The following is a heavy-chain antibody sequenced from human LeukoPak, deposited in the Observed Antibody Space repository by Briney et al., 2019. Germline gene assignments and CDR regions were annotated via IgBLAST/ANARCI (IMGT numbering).Heavy chain of an antibody. CDR3: AKDFSSSYAFDI. V-gene: IGHV3-66*01. J-gene: IGHJ3*02. D-gene: IGHD6-13*01. CDR1: GFTVSSNY. Sequence: GGSLRLSCAASGFTVSSNYMSWVRQAPGKGLEGVSVIYSGGSTYYADSVKGRFTISRDNSKNTLYLQMNSLRAEDTAVYYCAKDFSSSYAFDIWGQGTMVTVSS. CDR2: IYSGGST.